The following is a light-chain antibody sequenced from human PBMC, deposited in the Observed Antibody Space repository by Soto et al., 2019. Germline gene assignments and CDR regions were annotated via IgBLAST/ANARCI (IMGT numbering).Light chain of an antibody. J-gene: IGKJ1*01. CDR2: GAS. CDR3: QQYGNSPQT. V-gene: IGKV3-20*01. CDR1: ENVRTF. Sequence: EVVLTQSPAALSLSPGERATLSCSASENVRTFVDWCQQKPGQAPRLLIYGASSRATGIPDRFSGSGSGTDFTLTISRLEPEDFAVYYCQQYGNSPQTFGQGTKVDIK.